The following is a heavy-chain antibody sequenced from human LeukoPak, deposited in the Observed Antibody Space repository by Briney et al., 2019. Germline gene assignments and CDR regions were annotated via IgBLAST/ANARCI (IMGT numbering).Heavy chain of an antibody. CDR1: GFTFSSYA. J-gene: IGHJ4*02. V-gene: IGHV3-23*01. CDR2: ISGSGGST. CDR3: AKNSGTYYHNLTRYYTLYYFDY. D-gene: IGHD3-9*01. Sequence: AGGSLRLSYAASGFTFSSYAMSWVRQAQGKGLEWVSAISGSGGSTYYADSVKGRFTTSRDNSKNTLYLQMNSLRAEDTAVYYCAKNSGTYYHNLTRYYTLYYFDYWGQGTLVTVSS.